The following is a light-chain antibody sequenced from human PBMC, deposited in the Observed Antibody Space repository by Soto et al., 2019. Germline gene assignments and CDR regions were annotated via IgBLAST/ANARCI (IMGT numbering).Light chain of an antibody. CDR1: QNVYNN. CDR3: QQRSNWPPIT. J-gene: IGKJ5*01. CDR2: GAS. Sequence: EIVLTQSPGTTSLSPGDRATVSCRSSQNVYNNLLAWYKQRPGQAPRLLIYGASTRATGIPARFSGSGSGTDFTLTISSLEPEDFAVYYCQQRSNWPPITFGQGTRLEIK. V-gene: IGKV3-11*01.